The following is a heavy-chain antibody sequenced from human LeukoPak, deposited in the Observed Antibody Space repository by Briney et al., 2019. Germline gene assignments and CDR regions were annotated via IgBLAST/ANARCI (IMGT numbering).Heavy chain of an antibody. CDR2: IYHSGST. V-gene: IGHV4-38-2*02. J-gene: IGHJ5*02. Sequence: SETLSLTCTVSGYSISSGYYWGWIRQPPGKWLEWIGSIYHSGSTYYNPSLKSRVTISVDTSKNQFSLKLSSVTAADTAVYYCASSSKGEQQLVTNWFDPWGQGTLLTVSS. D-gene: IGHD6-13*01. CDR3: ASSSKGEQQLVTNWFDP. CDR1: GYSISSGYY.